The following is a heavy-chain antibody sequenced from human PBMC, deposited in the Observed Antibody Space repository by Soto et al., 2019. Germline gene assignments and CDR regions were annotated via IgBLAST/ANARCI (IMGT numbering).Heavy chain of an antibody. CDR1: GFTFSSYG. D-gene: IGHD3-10*01. CDR3: AKDTEGSGSYYMFDP. V-gene: IGHV3-30*18. Sequence: GGSLRLSCAASGFTFSSYGMHWVRQAPGKGLEWVAVISYDGSNKYYADSVKGRFTISRDNSKNTLYLQMNSLRAEDTAVYYCAKDTEGSGSYYMFDPWGQGTLVTVSS. CDR2: ISYDGSNK. J-gene: IGHJ5*02.